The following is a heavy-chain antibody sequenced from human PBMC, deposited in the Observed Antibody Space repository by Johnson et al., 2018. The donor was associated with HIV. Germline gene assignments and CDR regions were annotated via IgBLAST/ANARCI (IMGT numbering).Heavy chain of an antibody. CDR3: AREFLPTAYSSSSSAFDI. J-gene: IGHJ3*02. V-gene: IGHV3-30*04. Sequence: QVQLVESGGGVVQPGRSLRLSCAASGFTFSSYAMYWVRQAPGKGLEWVAVISYDGSNTYYADSVKGRFTISRDTSKNTLYLQMNSRRAEDTAVYYCAREFLPTAYSSSSSAFDIWGQGTMVTVSS. CDR1: GFTFSSYA. CDR2: ISYDGSNT. D-gene: IGHD6-6*01.